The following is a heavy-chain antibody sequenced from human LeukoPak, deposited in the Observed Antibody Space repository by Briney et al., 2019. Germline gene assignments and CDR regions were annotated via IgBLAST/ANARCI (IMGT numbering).Heavy chain of an antibody. V-gene: IGHV3-23*01. J-gene: IGHJ4*02. D-gene: IGHD6-19*01. CDR3: AKSEASYSSGWYEGAVDY. Sequence: TGGSLRLSCAASGFTFSSYAMSWVRQAPGKGLEWVSAISGSGGSTYYADSVKGRFTISGDNSKNTLYLQMNSLRAEDTAVYYCAKSEASYSSGWYEGAVDYWGQGTLVTVSS. CDR2: ISGSGGST. CDR1: GFTFSSYA.